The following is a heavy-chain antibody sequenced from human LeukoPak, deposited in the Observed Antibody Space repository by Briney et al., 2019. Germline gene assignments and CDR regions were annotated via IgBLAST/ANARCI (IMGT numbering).Heavy chain of an antibody. Sequence: PSDTLSLTCGGPGYSISGNNWWSWARQPPGKCLGGIGYIHHSGTSKSNLSRKNRVTTSPDTTKNEVSVKVSPVTGLDTAVYYCATSVGATGGWLGYGGGGSPVTVSS. CDR1: GYSISGNNW. J-gene: IGHJ4*02. V-gene: IGHV4-28*06. CDR3: ATSVGATGGWLGY. D-gene: IGHD1-26*01. CDR2: IHHSGTS.